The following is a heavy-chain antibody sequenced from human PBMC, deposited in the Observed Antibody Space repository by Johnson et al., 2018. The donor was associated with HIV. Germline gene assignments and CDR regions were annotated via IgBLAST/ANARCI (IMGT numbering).Heavy chain of an antibody. J-gene: IGHJ3*02. V-gene: IGHV3-30*02. Sequence: QVQLVESGGGVVQPGGSLRLSCAASGFTFSSYGMHWVRQAPGKGLEWVAFIRYDGSTQFYADSVQGLFTLSRDNSKNTLYLQMNSLKADDTAIYYCAKDEEGYSSAWSAGTAFDIWGQGTMVTVSS. CDR3: AKDEEGYSSAWSAGTAFDI. CDR2: IRYDGSTQ. D-gene: IGHD6-13*01. CDR1: GFTFSSYG.